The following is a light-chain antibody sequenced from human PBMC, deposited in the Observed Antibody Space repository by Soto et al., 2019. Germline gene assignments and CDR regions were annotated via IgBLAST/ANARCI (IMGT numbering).Light chain of an antibody. V-gene: IGLV7-43*01. CDR3: LLYYGGAHWV. J-gene: IGLJ3*02. CDR2: STS. CDR1: TGAVTSGYY. Sequence: QTVVTQEPSLTVAPGGTVTLTWASSTGAVTSGYYPNWFQQKPGQAPMALIFSTSIKHSWTPARFSGSLLGGRAALTLSGVQPADEAEYYCLLYYGGAHWVFGGGTKLTV.